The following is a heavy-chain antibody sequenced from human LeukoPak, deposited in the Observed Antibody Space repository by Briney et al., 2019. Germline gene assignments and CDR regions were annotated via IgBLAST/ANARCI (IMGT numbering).Heavy chain of an antibody. CDR2: IIPIFGTA. J-gene: IGHJ4*02. CDR3: ATGQGEYCTNGVCPRFDY. Sequence: SVKVSCKASGGTFSSYAISWVRQAPGRGLEWMGGIIPIFGTANYAQKFQGRVTITADESTSTAYMELSSLRSEDTAVYYCATGQGEYCTNGVCPRFDYWGQGTLVTVSS. CDR1: GGTFSSYA. V-gene: IGHV1-69*13. D-gene: IGHD2-8*01.